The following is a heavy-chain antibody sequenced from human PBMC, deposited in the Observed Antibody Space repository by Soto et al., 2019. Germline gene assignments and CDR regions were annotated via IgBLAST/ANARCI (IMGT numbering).Heavy chain of an antibody. CDR1: GGSISSSSYY. Sequence: SETLSVTCTVSGGSISSSSYYWGWIRQPPGKGLEWIGSIYYSGSTYYNPSLKSRVTISVDTSKNQFSLKLSSVTAADTAVYYCARRSAGESSGFALDYWGQGTLVTVSS. J-gene: IGHJ4*01. CDR3: ARRSAGESSGFALDY. CDR2: IYYSGST. D-gene: IGHD6-19*01. V-gene: IGHV4-39*01.